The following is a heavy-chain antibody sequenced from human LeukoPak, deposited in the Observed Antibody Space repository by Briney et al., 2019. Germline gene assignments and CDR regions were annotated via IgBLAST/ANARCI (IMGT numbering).Heavy chain of an antibody. Sequence: GGSLRLSCAAPGFIFSNYVMHWVRRAPGKGLEWVAFTRYDGSDKYYADSVKGRFTISRDNSENTLYLQMSSLRAEDTAVYYCAILNDYSNYGFDNWGQGTLVTVSS. CDR1: GFIFSNYV. CDR3: AILNDYSNYGFDN. V-gene: IGHV3-30*02. D-gene: IGHD4-11*01. J-gene: IGHJ4*02. CDR2: TRYDGSDK.